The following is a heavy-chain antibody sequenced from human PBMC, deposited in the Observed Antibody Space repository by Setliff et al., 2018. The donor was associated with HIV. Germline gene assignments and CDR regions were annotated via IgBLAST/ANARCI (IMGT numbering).Heavy chain of an antibody. CDR2: INAGNGNT. J-gene: IGHJ4*02. CDR1: GYTFSRYA. D-gene: IGHD3-22*01. V-gene: IGHV1-3*01. CDR3: ARERDSNGYQFDY. Sequence: GASVKVSCKASGYTFSRYAMHWVRQAPGQRLEWMGWINAGNGNTKYSQKFQGRVSIARDTSASTAYMELSSLRSEDMAVYYCARERDSNGYQFDYWGQGTLVTVSS.